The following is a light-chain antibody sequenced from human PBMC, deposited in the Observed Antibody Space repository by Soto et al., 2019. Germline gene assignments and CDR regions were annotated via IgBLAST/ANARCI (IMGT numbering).Light chain of an antibody. Sequence: DIVMTQSPDSLAVSLGERATIICKSSQSVLYSSNNKNFLAWYQQKPGQPPKLLIYWASTRESGVPDRFSGSGSGTDFTLTISSLQAEDVAVYYCQQYYSTPITFGQGKRLEIQ. CDR2: WAS. CDR3: QQYYSTPIT. J-gene: IGKJ5*01. V-gene: IGKV4-1*01. CDR1: QSVLYSSNNKNF.